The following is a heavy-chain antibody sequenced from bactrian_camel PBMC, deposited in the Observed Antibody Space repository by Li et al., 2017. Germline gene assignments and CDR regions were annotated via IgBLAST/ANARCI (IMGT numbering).Heavy chain of an antibody. Sequence: QVQLVESGGGSAQAGGSLRLSCAASGYTYYSMGWFRQAPGKEREGVASISAGDRRPYYKGSVQGRFSITRDNAQNLVVLEMNSVKPEDTAMYYCAAVPIWLCPPSPNDYRHWGQGTQVTVS. CDR3: AAVPIWLCPPSPNDYRH. CDR2: ISAGDRRP. V-gene: IGHV3S63*01. J-gene: IGHJ4*01. D-gene: IGHD2*01. CDR1: GYTYYS.